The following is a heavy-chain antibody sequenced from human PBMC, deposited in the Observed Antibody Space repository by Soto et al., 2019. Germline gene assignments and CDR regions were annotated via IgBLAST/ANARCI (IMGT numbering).Heavy chain of an antibody. CDR1: GGTFSSYA. D-gene: IGHD3-16*01. Sequence: QVQLVQSGAEVKKPGSSVKVSCKASGGTFSSYAISWVRQAPGQGLEWMGGIIPIFGTADYAQKFQGRVTITAYESTSTAYMELSSLRSEDTAVYYCASSRLGGTGYYYGMDVWGQGTTVTVSS. J-gene: IGHJ6*02. V-gene: IGHV1-69*12. CDR3: ASSRLGGTGYYYGMDV. CDR2: IIPIFGTA.